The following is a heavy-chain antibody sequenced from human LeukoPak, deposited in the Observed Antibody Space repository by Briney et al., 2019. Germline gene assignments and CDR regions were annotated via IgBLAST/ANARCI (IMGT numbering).Heavy chain of an antibody. Sequence: SETLSLTCAVSGGSISSYYWSWIRQSPGKGLEWIGYIYYSGSTNYSPSLKSRVTISVDSSKNQFSLKLSSVTAADTAVYYCAREGRDGYKFDYWGQGTLVTVSS. CDR2: IYYSGST. V-gene: IGHV4-59*01. D-gene: IGHD5-24*01. J-gene: IGHJ4*02. CDR1: GGSISSYY. CDR3: AREGRDGYKFDY.